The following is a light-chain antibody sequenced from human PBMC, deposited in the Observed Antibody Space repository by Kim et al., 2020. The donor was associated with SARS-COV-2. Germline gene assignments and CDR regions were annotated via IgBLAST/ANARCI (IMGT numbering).Light chain of an antibody. CDR3: QAWDSNTGV. J-gene: IGLJ2*01. V-gene: IGLV3-1*01. CDR1: KLGDKY. CDR2: QDT. Sequence: SYELTQPPSVSVSPGQTASITCSGDKLGDKYACWYQQKSGQSPVLVIYQDTKRPSRIPERFSGSNSGNTVTLTISGTQAMDEADYYCQAWDSNTGVFGGGTQLTVL.